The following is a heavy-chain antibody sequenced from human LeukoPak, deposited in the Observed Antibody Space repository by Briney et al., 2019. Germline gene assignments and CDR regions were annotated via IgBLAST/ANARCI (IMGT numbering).Heavy chain of an antibody. J-gene: IGHJ4*02. CDR3: ARHFGYSSGWPLDY. D-gene: IGHD6-19*01. CDR1: GGSISSSSYY. CDR2: IYYSGST. V-gene: IGHV4-39*01. Sequence: PSETLSLTCTVSGGSISSSSYYWGWIRQPPGKGLEWIGSIYYSGSTYYNPPLKSRVTISVDTSKNQFSLKLSSVTAADTAVYYCARHFGYSSGWPLDYWGQGTLVTVSS.